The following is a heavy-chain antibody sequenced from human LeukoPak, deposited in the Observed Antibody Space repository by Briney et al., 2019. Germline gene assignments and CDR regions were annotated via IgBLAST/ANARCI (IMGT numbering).Heavy chain of an antibody. D-gene: IGHD6-25*01. CDR3: AGQNSGDAFDI. J-gene: IGHJ3*02. V-gene: IGHV1-3*01. Sequence: ASVKVSCKASGYTFTGYAMHWVRQAPGQRLEWMGWINAGNGNTKYSQKFQGRVTITRDTSASTAYMELISLRSEDTAVYYCAGQNSGDAFDIWGQGTMVTVSS. CDR2: INAGNGNT. CDR1: GYTFTGYA.